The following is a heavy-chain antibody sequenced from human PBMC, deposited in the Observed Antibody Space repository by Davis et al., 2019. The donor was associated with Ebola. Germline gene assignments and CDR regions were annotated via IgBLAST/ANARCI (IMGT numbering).Heavy chain of an antibody. CDR1: GFTFSSYW. D-gene: IGHD6-19*01. Sequence: GESLKISCAASGFTFSSYWMHWVRQAPGKGLVWVSRINSDGSSTSYADSVKGRFTISRDNAKNTLYLQMNSLRAEDTAVYYCARENGIAVYYFDYWGQGTLVTVSS. CDR2: INSDGSST. V-gene: IGHV3-74*01. J-gene: IGHJ4*02. CDR3: ARENGIAVYYFDY.